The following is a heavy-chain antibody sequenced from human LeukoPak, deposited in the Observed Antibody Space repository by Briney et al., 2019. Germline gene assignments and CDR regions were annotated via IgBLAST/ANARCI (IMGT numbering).Heavy chain of an antibody. CDR2: ISGSGGNT. Sequence: GGSLRLSCAASGFTFSSYAMSWVRRAPGKGLEWVSAISGSGGNTYYADSVKGRFTISRDNSKNTLYLQMNSLRAEDTALYYCARDTRYCSSTSCYAHFDYWGQGTLVTVSS. CDR3: ARDTRYCSSTSCYAHFDY. V-gene: IGHV3-23*01. J-gene: IGHJ4*02. CDR1: GFTFSSYA. D-gene: IGHD2-2*01.